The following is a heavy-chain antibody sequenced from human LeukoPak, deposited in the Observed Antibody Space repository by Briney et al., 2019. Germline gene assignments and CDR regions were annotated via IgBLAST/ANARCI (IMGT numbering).Heavy chain of an antibody. J-gene: IGHJ4*02. D-gene: IGHD3-22*01. CDR1: GFTFSDYY. V-gene: IGHV3-11*06. CDR2: ISSRSSYT. Sequence: GGSLRLSCAASGFTFSDYYMSWIRQAPGKGLEWVSYISSRSSYTNYAESVKGRFTISRDNAKNSLYLQMNSLRAEDTAVYYCARESFSGDSSGYYGYWGQGTLVTVSS. CDR3: ARESFSGDSSGYYGY.